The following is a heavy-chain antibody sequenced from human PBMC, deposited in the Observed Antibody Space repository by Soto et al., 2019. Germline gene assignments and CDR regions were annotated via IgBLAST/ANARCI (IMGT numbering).Heavy chain of an antibody. V-gene: IGHV3-23*01. Sequence: EVQLLESGGGLVQPGGSLRLSCAASGFTFSSYAMSWVRQAPGKGREWVSAISGSGGSTYYADSVKGRFTISRDNSKDTLYLQMNSLRAEDTAVYYCAKDALLRYFDWSGLNGMDVWGQGTTVTVSS. CDR3: AKDALLRYFDWSGLNGMDV. D-gene: IGHD3-9*01. J-gene: IGHJ6*02. CDR1: GFTFSSYA. CDR2: ISGSGGST.